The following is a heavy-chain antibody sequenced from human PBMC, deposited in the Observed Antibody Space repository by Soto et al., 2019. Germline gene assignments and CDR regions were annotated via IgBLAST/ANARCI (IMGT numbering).Heavy chain of an antibody. CDR2: IIPIFGTA. CDR1: GGTFSSYA. D-gene: IGHD2-8*01. Sequence: ASVKVSCKASGGTFSSYAISWVRQAPGQGLEWMGGIIPIFGTANYAQKFQGRVTITADESTSTAYMELSSLRSEDTAVYYCASEVLPTLYGHYYFDYWGQGTLVTVSS. J-gene: IGHJ4*02. CDR3: ASEVLPTLYGHYYFDY. V-gene: IGHV1-69*13.